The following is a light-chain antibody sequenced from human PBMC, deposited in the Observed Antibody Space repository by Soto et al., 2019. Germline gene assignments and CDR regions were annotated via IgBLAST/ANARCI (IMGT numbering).Light chain of an antibody. CDR2: DAS. J-gene: IGKJ2*01. CDR1: QSVSSY. V-gene: IGKV3-11*01. Sequence: EIVLTQSPATLSLSPGERATLSCRASQSVSSYLAWYQQKPGQAPRLLIYDASNRATGIPARFSGSGSGTDFTLTISSLEPEGFAVYYCQQRSNWPRTFGQGTKLEIK. CDR3: QQRSNWPRT.